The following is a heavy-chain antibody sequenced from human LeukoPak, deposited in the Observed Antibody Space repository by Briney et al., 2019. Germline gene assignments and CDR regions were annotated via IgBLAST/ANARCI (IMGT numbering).Heavy chain of an antibody. V-gene: IGHV4-59*01. CDR1: GVSISSYY. CDR2: IYYSGST. J-gene: IGHJ4*02. Sequence: ASETLSLTCTVSGVSISSYYWSWIRQPPGKGLEWIGYIYYSGSTNYNPSLKSRVTISVDTSKNQFSLKLSSVTAADTAVYYCASRDGYNLSFDYWGQGTLVTVSS. D-gene: IGHD5-24*01. CDR3: ASRDGYNLSFDY.